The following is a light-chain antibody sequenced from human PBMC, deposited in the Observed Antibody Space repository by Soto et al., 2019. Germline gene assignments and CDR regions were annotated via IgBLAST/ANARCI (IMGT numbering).Light chain of an antibody. J-gene: IGKJ5*01. CDR3: QQLNSYLIT. V-gene: IGKV1-9*01. Sequence: IHLTHSPSFLSASLGDRVTITFRASRGISSYLAWYQQKPGKAPKLLIYAASTLQTGVPSRFSGSGSGTEFTLTISSLQPEDFATYYCQQLNSYLITFGQGTRLEIK. CDR1: RGISSY. CDR2: AAS.